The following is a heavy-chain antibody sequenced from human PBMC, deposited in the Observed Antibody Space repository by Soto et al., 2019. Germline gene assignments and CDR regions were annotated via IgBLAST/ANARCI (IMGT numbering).Heavy chain of an antibody. CDR2: IYWDDDK. Sequence: QITLKESGPTLVKPTQTLTLTCTFSGFSLSTSGVGVGWIRQPPGKALEWLALIYWDDDKFYRPSLKSRLTIPKDPAKNQVVVTMTNMDPVDTATYYCAKREWGSEVDHWGQGTQVTVSS. J-gene: IGHJ4*02. CDR3: AKREWGSEVDH. CDR1: GFSLSTSGVG. D-gene: IGHD3-16*01. V-gene: IGHV2-5*02.